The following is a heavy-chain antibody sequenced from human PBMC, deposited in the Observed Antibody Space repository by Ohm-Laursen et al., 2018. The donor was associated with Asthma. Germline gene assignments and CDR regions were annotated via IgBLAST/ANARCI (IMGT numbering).Heavy chain of an antibody. CDR3: TRGATYRMDY. CDR2: ISGNGGST. CDR1: GFTFSSYA. J-gene: IGHJ4*02. V-gene: IGHV3-23*01. Sequence: SLRLSCSASGFTFSSYAMSWVRQAPGKGLEWVSGISGNGGSTYYADSVKGRFTISRDNAKNTLDLQMNSLSAEDTAVYYCTRGATYRMDYWGQGTLVTVSS. D-gene: IGHD3-16*02.